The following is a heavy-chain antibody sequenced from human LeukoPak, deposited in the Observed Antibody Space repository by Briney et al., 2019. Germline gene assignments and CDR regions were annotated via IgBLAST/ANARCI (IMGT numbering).Heavy chain of an antibody. CDR1: GFTFSNYG. V-gene: IGHV3-23*01. CDR2: ISADGGST. Sequence: GGSLRLSCAASGFTFSNYGMSWVRRAPGKGLECVSTISADGGSTYYPDSVKGRFTISRDNSKNTLYLQMNSLRAEDTAVYYWARVLYYYYGMDVWGQGTTVTVSS. CDR3: ARVLYYYYGMDV. J-gene: IGHJ6*02.